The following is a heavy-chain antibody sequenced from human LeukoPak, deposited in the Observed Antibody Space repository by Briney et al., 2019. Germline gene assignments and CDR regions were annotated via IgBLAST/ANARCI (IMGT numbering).Heavy chain of an antibody. CDR3: ARNAYHDY. Sequence: GGSLRLSCVASGFTFSNYAMHWVRQAPGKGLEYVSSVNINGRSTYYANSVKGRFTISRDNSKNTLYLQMGSLRPEDMAVYYCARNAYHDYWGQGTLVTVSS. V-gene: IGHV3-64*01. J-gene: IGHJ4*02. CDR1: GFTFSNYA. CDR2: VNINGRST. D-gene: IGHD3-16*01.